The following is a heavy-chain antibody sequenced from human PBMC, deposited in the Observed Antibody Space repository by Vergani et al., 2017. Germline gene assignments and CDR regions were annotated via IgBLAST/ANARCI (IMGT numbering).Heavy chain of an antibody. CDR1: GGFINSHNYY. Sequence: QVQLQESGSGLVKPSQTLSLTCTVSGGFINSHNYYWSWIRQPAGKGLEWIGRIHTSGSTNDQPSLKSQVTMSEDTSKNQFSLNLTSMTAADTAVYFCAGGSCLGGSCYEPLFDYWGQGILVTVSS. V-gene: IGHV4-61*02. J-gene: IGHJ4*02. CDR3: AGGSCLGGSCYEPLFDY. CDR2: IHTSGST. D-gene: IGHD2-15*01.